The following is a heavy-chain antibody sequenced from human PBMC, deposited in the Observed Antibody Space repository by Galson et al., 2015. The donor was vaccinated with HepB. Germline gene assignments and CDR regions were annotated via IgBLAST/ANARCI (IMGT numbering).Heavy chain of an antibody. CDR2: INPNSGGT. CDR1: GYTFTGYY. J-gene: IGHJ6*02. D-gene: IGHD1-1*01. Sequence: SVKVSCKASGYTFTGYYMHWVRQAPGQGLEWMGRINPNSGGTNYAQKFQGRVTMTRDTSISTAYMELSRLRSDDTAVYYCARVSDSTTGTKNYYYGMDVWGQGTTVTVSS. CDR3: ARVSDSTTGTKNYYYGMDV. V-gene: IGHV1-2*06.